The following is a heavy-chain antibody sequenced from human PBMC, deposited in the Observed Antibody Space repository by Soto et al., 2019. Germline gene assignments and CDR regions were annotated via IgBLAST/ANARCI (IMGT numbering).Heavy chain of an antibody. D-gene: IGHD6-13*01. CDR2: ISGSGGST. CDR1: GFTFSSYA. Sequence: PGGSLRLSCAASGFTFSSYAMSWVRQAPGKGLEWVSAISGSGGSTYYADSVKGRFTISRDNSKNTLYLQMNSVRAEDTAVYYCARRRLGRAAAGTKEGYYYYMDVWGKGTTVTVSS. CDR3: ARRRLGRAAAGTKEGYYYYMDV. V-gene: IGHV3-23*01. J-gene: IGHJ6*03.